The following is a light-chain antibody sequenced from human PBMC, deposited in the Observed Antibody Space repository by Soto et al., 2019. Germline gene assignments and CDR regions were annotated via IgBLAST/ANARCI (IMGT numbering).Light chain of an antibody. Sequence: QSALTQPASVSGSPGQSITISCTGTSSDVGGYNYVSWYQQHPGKAPKLMIYDISNRPSGVSNRFSGSKSGNTASLTISGLQAEDEADYYCSSYISSSTLYGFGTGTKLTVL. V-gene: IGLV2-14*01. CDR3: SSYISSSTLYG. J-gene: IGLJ1*01. CDR1: SSDVGGYNY. CDR2: DIS.